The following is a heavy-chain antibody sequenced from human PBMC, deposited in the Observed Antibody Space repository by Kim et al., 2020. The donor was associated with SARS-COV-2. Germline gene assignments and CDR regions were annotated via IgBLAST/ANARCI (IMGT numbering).Heavy chain of an antibody. D-gene: IGHD2-15*01. Sequence: GGSLRLSCAASGFIFSNHEMNWVRQAPGKGLEWVSYISSSGGVTSYADSVKGRFTISRDNAKNSVYLQMDSLRADDTAVYYCARDDCSGSSCFSKDAFDVWSQGTMVTVPS. CDR3: ARDDCSGSSCFSKDAFDV. CDR1: GFIFSNHE. J-gene: IGHJ3*01. CDR2: ISSSGGVT. V-gene: IGHV3-48*03.